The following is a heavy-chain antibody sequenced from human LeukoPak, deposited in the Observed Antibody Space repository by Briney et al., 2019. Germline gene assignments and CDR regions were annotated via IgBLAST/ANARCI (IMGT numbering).Heavy chain of an antibody. D-gene: IGHD6-13*01. CDR1: GGSISSYY. CDR2: IYYSGST. J-gene: IGHJ5*02. Sequence: SETLSLTCTVSGGSISSYYWSWIRQPPGKGLEWIGYIYYSGSTNYNPSLKSRVTISVDTSKNQFSLKLSSVTAADTAVYYCARHDHETGYSSSYYWFDPWGQGTLVTVSS. CDR3: ARHDHETGYSSSYYWFDP. V-gene: IGHV4-59*08.